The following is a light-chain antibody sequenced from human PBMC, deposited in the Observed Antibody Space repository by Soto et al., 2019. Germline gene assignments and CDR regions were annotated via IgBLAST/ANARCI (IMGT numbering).Light chain of an antibody. V-gene: IGLV4-69*01. CDR2: VNSDGSH. J-gene: IGLJ3*02. CDR3: QTWDTGIWV. CDR1: SGHSSYA. Sequence: QLVLTQLPSASASLGASVKLTCTLSSGHSSYAIAWHQQQPEKGPRYLMKVNSDGSHNKGDGIPDRFSGSTSGAERYLTISSLQSEDEADYYCQTWDTGIWVFGAGTNSPS.